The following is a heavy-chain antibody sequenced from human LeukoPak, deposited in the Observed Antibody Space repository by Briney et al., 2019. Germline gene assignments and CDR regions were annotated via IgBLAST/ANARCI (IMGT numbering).Heavy chain of an antibody. CDR1: GYIFINHG. J-gene: IGHJ5*01. CDR3: CRWAPNPNDS. V-gene: IGHV1-18*03. Sequence: ASVKVSCKASGYIFINHGISWVRQAPGQGLEWMGWISAYNGRTEYAPKFQDRVTMTTDTSTTTAYMELRSLTSDDMAVCYCCRWAPNPNDSWGEGTLVTVS. CDR2: ISAYNGRT. D-gene: IGHD5-24*01.